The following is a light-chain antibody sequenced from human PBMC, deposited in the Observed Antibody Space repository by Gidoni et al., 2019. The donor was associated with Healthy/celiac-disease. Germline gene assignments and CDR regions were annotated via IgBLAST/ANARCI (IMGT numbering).Light chain of an antibody. V-gene: IGLV1-44*01. CDR1: SSNIGSNT. Sequence: QSLLTPPPSASGPPGQRVTISCSGSSSNIGSNTVNWYQQLPGTAPKLLIYSNNQRPSGVPDRFSGSKSGTSASLAISGLQSEDEADYYCAAWDDSLNGLYVFGTGTKVTVL. J-gene: IGLJ1*01. CDR3: AAWDDSLNGLYV. CDR2: SNN.